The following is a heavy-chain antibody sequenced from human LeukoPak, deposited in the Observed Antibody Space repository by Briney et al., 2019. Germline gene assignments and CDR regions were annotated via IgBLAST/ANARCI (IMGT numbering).Heavy chain of an antibody. CDR2: IRSDGSNK. Sequence: GGSLRLSCAGSGFSFSSYGMHWVRQAPGKGLEWMAFIRSDGSNKYYADSVKGRFTISRDNAKNSLYLQMNSLRAEDTAVYYCARDFSYYYDSSGYPDYWGQGTLVTVSS. CDR3: ARDFSYYYDSSGYPDY. CDR1: GFSFSSYG. V-gene: IGHV3-30*02. J-gene: IGHJ4*02. D-gene: IGHD3-22*01.